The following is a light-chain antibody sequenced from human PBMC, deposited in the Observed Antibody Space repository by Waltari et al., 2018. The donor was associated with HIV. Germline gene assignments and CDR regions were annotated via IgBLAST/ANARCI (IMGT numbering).Light chain of an antibody. Sequence: ISCSGSSSNIGSNFVYWYQQLPGTAPKLLIYRNNQRPSGVPDRFSGSKSGTSASLAISGLRSEDEADYYCAAWDDSLSGQWVFGGGTKLTVL. CDR2: RNN. J-gene: IGLJ3*02. CDR1: SSNIGSNF. CDR3: AAWDDSLSGQWV. V-gene: IGLV1-47*01.